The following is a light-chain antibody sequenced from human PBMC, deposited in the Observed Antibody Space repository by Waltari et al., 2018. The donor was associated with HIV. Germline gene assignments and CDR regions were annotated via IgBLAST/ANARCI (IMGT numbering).Light chain of an antibody. CDR2: DGT. CDR1: SNDLGPYNL. CDR3: VSYTEKDTFLL. J-gene: IGLJ2*01. V-gene: IGLV2-8*01. Sequence: QSALTQHPSASGSAGQSAAIPCPGSSNDLGPYNLVSWYQHHPGKAPKLLIYDGTRRPPGIPDRFSGTKSGYTASLTVSDLQVEDEADYYCVSYTEKDTFLLFGGGTKLAV.